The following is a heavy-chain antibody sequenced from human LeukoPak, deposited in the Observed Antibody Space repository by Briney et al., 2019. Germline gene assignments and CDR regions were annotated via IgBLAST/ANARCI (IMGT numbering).Heavy chain of an antibody. CDR2: IYSGGST. CDR3: AKRSPTSTWYFDC. Sequence: GGSLRLSCAASGFTVSNNYMSWVRQAPGKGLEWVSVIYSGGSTYYTDSVKGRFTISRDTSKNTLFLQMNSLRADDTAVYYCAKRSPTSTWYFDCWGQGTLVTVSS. D-gene: IGHD1-26*01. V-gene: IGHV3-53*01. CDR1: GFTVSNNY. J-gene: IGHJ4*02.